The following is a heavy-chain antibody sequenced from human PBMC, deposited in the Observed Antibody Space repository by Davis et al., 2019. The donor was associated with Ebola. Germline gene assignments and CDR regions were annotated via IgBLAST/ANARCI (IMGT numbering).Heavy chain of an antibody. Sequence: AASVKVSCKASGYTFTGYYMHWVRQAPGQGLEWMGWINPNSGGTNYAQKFQGWVTMTRDTSISTAYMELSRLRSDDTAVYYCARDGCSSTSCYALGYWGQGTLVTVSS. J-gene: IGHJ4*02. CDR3: ARDGCSSTSCYALGY. D-gene: IGHD2-2*01. CDR2: INPNSGGT. CDR1: GYTFTGYY. V-gene: IGHV1-2*04.